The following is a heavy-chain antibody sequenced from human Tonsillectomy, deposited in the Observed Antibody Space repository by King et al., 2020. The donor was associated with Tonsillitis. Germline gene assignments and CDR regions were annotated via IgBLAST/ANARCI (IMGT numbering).Heavy chain of an antibody. CDR2: INHSGST. D-gene: IGHD3-22*01. CDR1: GGSFSGYY. CDR3: ARGSDCTGYYSDFDY. Sequence: VQLQQWGAGLLKPSETLSLTCAVYGGSFSGYYWSWIRQPPGKGLEWIGEINHSGSTNYNPSLKSRVTISVDTSKNQFSLKLSSVTAADTAVYYCARGSDCTGYYSDFDYWGQGTLVTVSS. V-gene: IGHV4-34*01. J-gene: IGHJ4*02.